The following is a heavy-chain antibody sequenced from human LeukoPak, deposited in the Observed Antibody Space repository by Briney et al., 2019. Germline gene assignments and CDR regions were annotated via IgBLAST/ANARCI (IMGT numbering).Heavy chain of an antibody. J-gene: IGHJ4*02. CDR3: ARDSGSGSYSAY. Sequence: PGGSLRLSCAASGFTFSAYWMHWVRQGPGKGLVWVSRINPDGSGTSYADSVKGRFTISRDNAKNTLYLQMNSLRAEDTAVYYCARDSGSGSYSAYWGQGTLVTVSS. CDR1: GFTFSAYW. CDR2: INPDGSGT. V-gene: IGHV3-74*01. D-gene: IGHD3-10*01.